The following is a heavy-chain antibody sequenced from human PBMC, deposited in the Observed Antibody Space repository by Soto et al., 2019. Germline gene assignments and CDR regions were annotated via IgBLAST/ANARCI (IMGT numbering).Heavy chain of an antibody. Sequence: SQTLSLTCDISGDSVSSNSAAWSWIRQSPSRGLEWLGRTYYRSKWYNDYAVSVKSRITINPATSRNQFSLQLTSVAPEDTAVYYCARYSSSSRVCDYWGQGTPVTVSS. CDR1: GDSVSSNSAA. CDR2: TYYRSKWYN. D-gene: IGHD6-6*01. V-gene: IGHV6-1*01. J-gene: IGHJ4*02. CDR3: ARYSSSSRVCDY.